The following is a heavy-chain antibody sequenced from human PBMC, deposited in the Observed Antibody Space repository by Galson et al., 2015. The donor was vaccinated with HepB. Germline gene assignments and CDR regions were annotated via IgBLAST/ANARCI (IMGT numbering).Heavy chain of an antibody. Sequence: SLRLSCAASGFTFSSYAMHWVRQAPGKGLEWVAVISYDGSNKYYADSVKGRFTISRDNSKNTLYLQMNSLRAEDTAVYYCARGDNIDYYYGMDVWGQGTTVTVSS. CDR2: ISYDGSNK. CDR3: ARGDNIDYYYGMDV. J-gene: IGHJ6*02. CDR1: GFTFSSYA. V-gene: IGHV3-30-3*01. D-gene: IGHD1-1*01.